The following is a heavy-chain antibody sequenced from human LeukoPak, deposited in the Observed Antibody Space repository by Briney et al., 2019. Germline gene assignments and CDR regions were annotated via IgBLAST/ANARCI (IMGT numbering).Heavy chain of an antibody. CDR1: GFTFSSYG. CDR2: IRYDGSNK. Sequence: GGSLRLSCAASGFTFSSYGMHWVRQAPGKGLEWVAFIRYDGSNKYYADSVKGRFTISRDNSKNTLYLQMNSLRAEDTAVYYCAKQDIVVVPAEGGYMDVWGKGTTVTVSS. J-gene: IGHJ6*03. D-gene: IGHD2-2*01. CDR3: AKQDIVVVPAEGGYMDV. V-gene: IGHV3-30*02.